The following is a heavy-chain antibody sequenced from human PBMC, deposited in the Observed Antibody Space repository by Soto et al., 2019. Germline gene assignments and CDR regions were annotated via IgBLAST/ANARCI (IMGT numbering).Heavy chain of an antibody. J-gene: IGHJ6*02. CDR2: MNPNSGNT. Sequence: ASVKVSCKASGYTFTSYDINWVRQATGQGLEWMGWMNPNSGNTGYAQKFQGRVTMTRNTSISTAYMELSSLRSEDTAVYYCASPTLDRQQLVHGYYYSGMDVWGQGTTVTVSS. CDR1: GYTFTSYD. V-gene: IGHV1-8*01. D-gene: IGHD6-13*01. CDR3: ASPTLDRQQLVHGYYYSGMDV.